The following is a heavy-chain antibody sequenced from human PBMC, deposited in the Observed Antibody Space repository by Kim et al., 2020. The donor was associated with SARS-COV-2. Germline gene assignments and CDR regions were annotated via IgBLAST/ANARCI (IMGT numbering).Heavy chain of an antibody. CDR3: AAGAPGH. CDR1: CGSLSGFQ. CDR2: INGSGKS. V-gene: IGHV4-34*01. Sequence: SETLSLTCAVYCGSLSGFQWSWIRQTPGKGLVWIGEINGSGKSDNNPSLRSRISMSIDTSKKQFSLKLSSVTAADTAIYYCAAGAPGHWGQGTLVTVSP. J-gene: IGHJ1*01.